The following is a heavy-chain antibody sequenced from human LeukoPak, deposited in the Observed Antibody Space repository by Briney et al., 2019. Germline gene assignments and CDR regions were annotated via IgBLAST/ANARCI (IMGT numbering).Heavy chain of an antibody. Sequence: PGGSLRLSCQTSGFVLSNYGMHWVRQAPGPGREGVAFVRYDGSNEYYADSVKGRFTISRDNSRNTPYLRMNSLRAEDTGVYSCAKDSDSGYVSVGPDYWGLGTLVTVSS. J-gene: IGHJ4*02. CDR3: AKDSDSGYVSVGPDY. V-gene: IGHV3-30*02. D-gene: IGHD3-22*01. CDR2: VRYDGSNE. CDR1: GFVLSNYG.